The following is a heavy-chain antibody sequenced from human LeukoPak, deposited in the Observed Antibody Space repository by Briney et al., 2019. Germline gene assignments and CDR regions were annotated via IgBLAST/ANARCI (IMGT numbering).Heavy chain of an antibody. CDR1: GGSISSGGYY. J-gene: IGHJ4*02. CDR2: FYNSGNT. V-gene: IGHV4-31*03. Sequence: SQTLSLTCTVSGGSISSGGYYWSWIRQHPGNGLEYIGYFYNSGNTYYNPSLKSRVTISVDTSKNQFSLKLTSVTAADTAIYYCARDKNSGSFDYWGQGTLVTVSS. D-gene: IGHD3-10*01. CDR3: ARDKNSGSFDY.